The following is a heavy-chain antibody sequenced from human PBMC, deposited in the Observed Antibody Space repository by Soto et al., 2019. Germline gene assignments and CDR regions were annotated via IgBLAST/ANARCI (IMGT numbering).Heavy chain of an antibody. CDR1: GGSISSYY. J-gene: IGHJ3*02. V-gene: IGHV4-59*01. D-gene: IGHD3-22*01. CDR3: ARGDYYDSSGYYLSDAFDI. CDR2: IYYSGST. Sequence: SETLSLTCTVSGGSISSYYWSWIRQPPGKGLEWIGYIYYSGSTNYNPSLKSRVTISVDTSRNQFSLKLSSVTAADTAVYYCARGDYYDSSGYYLSDAFDIWGQGTMVTVS.